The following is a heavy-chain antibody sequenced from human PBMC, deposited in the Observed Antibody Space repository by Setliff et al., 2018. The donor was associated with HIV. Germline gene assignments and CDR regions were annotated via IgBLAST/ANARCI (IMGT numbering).Heavy chain of an antibody. V-gene: IGHV3-23*01. J-gene: IGHJ4*02. CDR3: AKKTAAYTSESWLHY. CDR2: ISGSGGDT. D-gene: IGHD2-2*02. Sequence: GGSLRLSCASSGFTFSSYAMTWVRQAPGKGLECVAVISGSGGDTYYADSVKGRFVISREKSKSTLYLQMNSLRAEDTAVYYCAKKTAAYTSESWLHYWGQGTLVTVSS. CDR1: GFTFSSYA.